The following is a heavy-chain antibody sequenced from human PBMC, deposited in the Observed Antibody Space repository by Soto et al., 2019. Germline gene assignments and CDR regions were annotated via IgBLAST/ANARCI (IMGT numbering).Heavy chain of an antibody. D-gene: IGHD2-15*01. CDR3: ARVSCSGGSGYHLDY. CDR1: GFAFSSYW. Sequence: EVPLVESGGGLVQPGGSLSLSCAASGFAFSSYWMHWVRQAPGKGLVWVSRINSDGSSTSYADSVKGRFTISRDNAKSTLYLQMNSQRAEDTAVYYGARVSCSGGSGYHLDYWGQGTLVTVSS. J-gene: IGHJ4*02. CDR2: INSDGSST. V-gene: IGHV3-74*01.